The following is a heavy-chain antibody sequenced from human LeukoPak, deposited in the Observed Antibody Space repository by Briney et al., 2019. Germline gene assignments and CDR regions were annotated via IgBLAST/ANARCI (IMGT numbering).Heavy chain of an antibody. CDR1: GFTFRNYW. V-gene: IGHV3-7*01. Sequence: GESLRLSCAASGFTFRNYWMSWVRQAPGKGLEWVANTNQDGTEINYVDSVRGRVTISRDDAKDSLYLQMNSLRAEDTAMYYCARDLGYSTFDCWGQGTLVTVSS. CDR3: ARDLGYSTFDC. CDR2: TNQDGTEI. D-gene: IGHD6-13*01. J-gene: IGHJ4*02.